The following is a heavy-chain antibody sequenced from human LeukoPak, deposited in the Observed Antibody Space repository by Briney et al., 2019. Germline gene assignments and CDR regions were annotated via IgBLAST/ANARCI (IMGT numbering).Heavy chain of an antibody. CDR2: INPSGGST. Sequence: AASVKVSCKASGYTFTGYYMHWVRQAPGQGLEWMGIINPSGGSTSYAQKFQGRVTMTRDTSTSTVYMELSSLRSEDTAVYYCARVFGADYYYYGMDVWGQGTTVTVSS. CDR3: ARVFGADYYYYGMDV. D-gene: IGHD3-10*01. V-gene: IGHV1-46*01. CDR1: GYTFTGYY. J-gene: IGHJ6*02.